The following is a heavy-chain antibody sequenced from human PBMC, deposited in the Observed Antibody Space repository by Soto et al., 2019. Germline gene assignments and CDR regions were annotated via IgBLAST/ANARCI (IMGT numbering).Heavy chain of an antibody. CDR3: VRDGTKTLRDWFAP. CDR1: GASISGFY. J-gene: IGHJ5*02. D-gene: IGHD1-1*01. V-gene: IGHV4-4*07. CDR2: IYATGTT. Sequence: PSETLSLTCTVSGASISGFYWSWIRKSAGKGLEWIGRIYATGTTDYNPSLKSRVMMSVDTSKKQFSLKLRSVTAAGTAVYYCVRDGTKTLRDWFAPWGKGISVTVSS.